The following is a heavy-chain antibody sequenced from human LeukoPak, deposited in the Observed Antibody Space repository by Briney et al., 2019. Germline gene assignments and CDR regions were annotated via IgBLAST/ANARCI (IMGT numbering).Heavy chain of an antibody. CDR1: AGSVSSGSYY. J-gene: IGHJ4*02. CDR2: IYDSGST. Sequence: SETLSLTCTVAAGSVSSGSYYWSWIRQPPGKGLEWIGYIYDSGSTNYSPSLKSRVTISVDTSKNQFSLKLSSVTAADTAVYYCARDPSGYFNYWGQGTLVTVSS. CDR3: ARDPSGYFNY. D-gene: IGHD3-22*01. V-gene: IGHV4-61*01.